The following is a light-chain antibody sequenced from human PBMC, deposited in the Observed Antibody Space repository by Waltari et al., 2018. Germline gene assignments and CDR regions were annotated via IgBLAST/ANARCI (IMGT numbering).Light chain of an antibody. CDR2: TAS. V-gene: IGKV1-39*01. J-gene: IGKJ1*01. CDR3: QQSYGTPPWT. Sequence: DIQMTQSPSSLSASVGDRVTITCRTSQNIDSKLNWYQQKPGKAPKVLIHTASILQTGSPSKFSGRGSGTHFTLTISSLQPEDSATYFCQQSYGTPPWTFGQGTKVEIK. CDR1: QNIDSK.